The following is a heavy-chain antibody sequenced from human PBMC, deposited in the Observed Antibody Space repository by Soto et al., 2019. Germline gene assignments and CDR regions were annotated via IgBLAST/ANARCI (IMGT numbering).Heavy chain of an antibody. J-gene: IGHJ6*02. CDR1: GFTFSSYG. CDR2: IWYDGSNK. CDR3: VRDRAKWLRFSGGFLYGMDV. Sequence: GGSLRLSCAASGFTFSSYGMHWVRQAPGKGLEWVAVIWYDGSNKYYADSVKGRFTISRDNSKNTLYLQMNSLRAEDTAVYYCVRDRAKWLRFSGGFLYGMDVWGQGTTVTVSS. V-gene: IGHV3-33*01. D-gene: IGHD5-12*01.